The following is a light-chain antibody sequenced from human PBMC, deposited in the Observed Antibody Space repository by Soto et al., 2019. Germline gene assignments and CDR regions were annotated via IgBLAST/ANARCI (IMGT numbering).Light chain of an antibody. J-gene: IGLJ1*01. V-gene: IGLV2-14*01. CDR1: SSDVGGYNF. CDR3: TSYTATSTYV. CDR2: EVS. Sequence: QSALTQPRSVSGSPGQSVTISCTGTSSDVGGYNFVSWYQQHPGNAPKLMIYEVSNRPSGVSNRFSGSKSGNTASLTISGLQAEDEADYYCTSYTATSTYVFGTGTKLTVL.